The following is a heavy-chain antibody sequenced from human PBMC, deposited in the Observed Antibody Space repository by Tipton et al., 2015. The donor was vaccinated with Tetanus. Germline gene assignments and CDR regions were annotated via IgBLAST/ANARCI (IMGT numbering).Heavy chain of an antibody. CDR1: GFTFNTYV. Sequence: RSLRLSCAASGFTFNTYVMHWVRQAPGKGLEWVAVISYDGSNKYDAESVKGRLTISRDNSNNTLYVQMDSLRAEDTAVYYRARGPYHYGDYYFDYWGRGTLVTVSS. CDR3: ARGPYHYGDYYFDY. V-gene: IGHV3-30-3*01. D-gene: IGHD4-17*01. J-gene: IGHJ4*02. CDR2: ISYDGSNK.